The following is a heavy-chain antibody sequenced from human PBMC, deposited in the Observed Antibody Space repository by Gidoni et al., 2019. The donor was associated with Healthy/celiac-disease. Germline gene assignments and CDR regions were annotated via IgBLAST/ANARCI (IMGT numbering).Heavy chain of an antibody. D-gene: IGHD3-16*01. CDR1: GGSLSSGGYY. V-gene: IGHV4-31*03. CDR3: ARVGYATVVLWYFDL. J-gene: IGHJ2*01. CDR2: IYYSGST. Sequence: QVQLQESGPGLVKPSQTLSLTCTVSGGSLSSGGYYWSWIRQHQGKGLEWIGYIYYSGSTYYNPSLKSRVTISVDTSKNQFSLKLSSVTAADTAVYYCARVGYATVVLWYFDLWGRGTLVTVSS.